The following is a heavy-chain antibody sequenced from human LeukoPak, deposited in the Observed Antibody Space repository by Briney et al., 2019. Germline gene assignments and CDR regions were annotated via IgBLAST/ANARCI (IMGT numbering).Heavy chain of an antibody. J-gene: IGHJ4*02. V-gene: IGHV3-33*01. CDR2: IWYDGSDK. D-gene: IGHD3-3*01. CDR3: ARGVVMPY. Sequence: PGGSLRLSCAASGFIFSGYGMHWVRQAPGKGLEWVAVIWYDGSDKYYADSVKGRFTISRDNAKNSLFLQMNSLRAEDTAVYYCARGVVMPYWGQGTLVIVSS. CDR1: GFIFSGYG.